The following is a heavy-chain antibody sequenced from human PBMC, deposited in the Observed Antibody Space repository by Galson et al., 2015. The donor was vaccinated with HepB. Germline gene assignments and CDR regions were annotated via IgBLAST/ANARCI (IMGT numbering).Heavy chain of an antibody. Sequence: SVKVSCKASGGTFSSYAISWVRQAPGQGLEWMGGIIPIFGIANYAQKFQGRVTITADESTSTAYMELSSLRSEDTAVYYCARDRKKGLVIIMGALDIWGQGTMVTVSS. CDR2: IIPIFGIA. D-gene: IGHD3-9*01. V-gene: IGHV1-69*13. CDR1: GGTFSSYA. CDR3: ARDRKKGLVIIMGALDI. J-gene: IGHJ3*02.